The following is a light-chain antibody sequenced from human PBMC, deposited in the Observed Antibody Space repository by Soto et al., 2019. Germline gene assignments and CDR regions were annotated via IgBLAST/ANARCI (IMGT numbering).Light chain of an antibody. CDR1: SSDVGAYNY. J-gene: IGLJ1*01. Sequence: QSALTQPASVSGSPGQSITISCTGNSSDVGAYNYVSWYQQHPGKVPKLMIYDVSDRPSGVSNRFSCSKSGNTASLTISGLQAEDEGDYYCSSFTRSNSYVFGTGTKLTVL. V-gene: IGLV2-14*03. CDR3: SSFTRSNSYV. CDR2: DVS.